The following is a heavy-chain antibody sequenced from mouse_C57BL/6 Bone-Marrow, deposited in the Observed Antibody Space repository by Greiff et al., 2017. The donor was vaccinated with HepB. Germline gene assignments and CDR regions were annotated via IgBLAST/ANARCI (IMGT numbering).Heavy chain of an antibody. Sequence: VQLKQSGAELVRPGASVKLSCTASGFNIKDDYMHWVKQRPEQGLEWIGWIDPENGDTEYASKFQGKATITADTSSNTAYLQLSSLTSEDTAVYYCTTAMVTTFDYWGQGTTLTVSS. CDR1: GFNIKDDY. J-gene: IGHJ2*01. D-gene: IGHD2-2*01. CDR3: TTAMVTTFDY. CDR2: IDPENGDT. V-gene: IGHV14-4*01.